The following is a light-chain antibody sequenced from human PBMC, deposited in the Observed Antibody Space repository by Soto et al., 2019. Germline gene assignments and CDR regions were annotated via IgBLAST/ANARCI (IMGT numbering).Light chain of an antibody. J-gene: IGKJ5*01. CDR3: QQYNNWPLLT. CDR1: QSFSSY. CDR2: EAS. V-gene: IGKV3-15*01. Sequence: EIVLTHSPATLSLSPGERATLSCSARQSFSSYLAWYQQKPGQAPRLLMYEASTRATGIPARFSGSGSGTEFTLTISSLQSEDFAVYYCQQYNNWPLLTFGQGTRLEIK.